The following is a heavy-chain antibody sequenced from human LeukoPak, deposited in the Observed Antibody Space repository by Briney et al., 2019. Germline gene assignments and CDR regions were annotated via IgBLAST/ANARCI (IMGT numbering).Heavy chain of an antibody. CDR2: IYYSGST. V-gene: IGHV4-39*01. CDR1: GGSISSSTYH. D-gene: IGHD3-10*01. Sequence: SETLSLTCTVSGGSISSSTYHWGWIRQPPGKGLEWIGSIYYSGSTYYNPSLKSRVTISVDTSKNQFSLKLSSVTAPGTAVYYCATVSMVRGVESDYWGQGTLVTVSS. J-gene: IGHJ4*02. CDR3: ATVSMVRGVESDY.